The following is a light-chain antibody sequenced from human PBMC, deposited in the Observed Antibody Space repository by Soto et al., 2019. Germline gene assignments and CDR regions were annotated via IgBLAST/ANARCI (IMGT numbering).Light chain of an antibody. Sequence: GDRVTITCRASESISSWLAWYQQKPGKAPKLLIYGASSLESGVPSRFSGSRSGTEFTLTISSLQPDDFATYYCQQYNSQGTFGQGTKVDI. J-gene: IGKJ1*01. V-gene: IGKV1-5*01. CDR3: QQYNSQGT. CDR2: GAS. CDR1: ESISSW.